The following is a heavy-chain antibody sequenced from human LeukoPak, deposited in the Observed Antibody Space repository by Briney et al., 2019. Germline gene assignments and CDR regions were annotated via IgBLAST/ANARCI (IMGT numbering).Heavy chain of an antibody. V-gene: IGHV3-30*18. Sequence: GGSLRLSCAASGSTFSPYGMHWVRQAPGKGLEWVALMSSDGSNEYYTDSVKGRFTISRDNSKNTLYLQMNSLRTEDTAVYYCAKGSVGATGGYFDYWGQGTLVTVSS. D-gene: IGHD1-26*01. CDR3: AKGSVGATGGYFDY. CDR2: MSSDGSNE. J-gene: IGHJ4*02. CDR1: GSTFSPYG.